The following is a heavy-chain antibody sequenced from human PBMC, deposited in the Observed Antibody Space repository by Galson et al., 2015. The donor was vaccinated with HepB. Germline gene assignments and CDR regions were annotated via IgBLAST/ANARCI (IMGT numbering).Heavy chain of an antibody. J-gene: IGHJ5*02. D-gene: IGHD1-7*01. CDR1: GYTFTSYA. CDR3: ARDDNWNYPRGFFDP. CDR2: INAGNGNT. Sequence: SVKVSCKASGYTFTSYAMHWVRQAPGQRLEWMGWINAGNGNTKYSQKFQGRVTITRDTSASTAYMELSSLRSEDTAVCYCARDDNWNYPRGFFDPWGQGTLVTVSS. V-gene: IGHV1-3*01.